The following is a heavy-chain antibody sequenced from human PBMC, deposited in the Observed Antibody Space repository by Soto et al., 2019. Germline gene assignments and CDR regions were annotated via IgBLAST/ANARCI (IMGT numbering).Heavy chain of an antibody. Sequence: EVQLVGSGGGLVKPGGSLRLSCAASGFTFSNAWMNWVRQAPGKGLEWVGRIKSKTDGGTTDYAAPVKGRFTISRDDSKNTLYLQMNSLKTEDTAVYYCTTKDYDILTGYFDYWGQGTLVTVSS. CDR2: IKSKTDGGTT. D-gene: IGHD3-9*01. CDR1: GFTFSNAW. V-gene: IGHV3-15*07. J-gene: IGHJ4*02. CDR3: TTKDYDILTGYFDY.